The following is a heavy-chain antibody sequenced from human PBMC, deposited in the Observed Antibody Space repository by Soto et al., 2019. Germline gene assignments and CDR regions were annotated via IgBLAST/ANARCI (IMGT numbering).Heavy chain of an antibody. V-gene: IGHV3-23*01. Sequence: GGSLRLSCTASGFTFNTYAMSWVRQAPGKGLEWVSGISGSGFSTYYADSVNGRFTISRDNSKNTLYLQMNSLRAEDTAVYYCARDQTDIVATIMGDNYGMDVWGQGTTVTVSS. CDR1: GFTFNTYA. CDR2: ISGSGFST. D-gene: IGHD5-12*01. J-gene: IGHJ6*02. CDR3: ARDQTDIVATIMGDNYGMDV.